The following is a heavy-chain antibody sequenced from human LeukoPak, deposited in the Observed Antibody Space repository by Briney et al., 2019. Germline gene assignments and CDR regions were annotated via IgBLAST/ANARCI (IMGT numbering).Heavy chain of an antibody. D-gene: IGHD6-19*01. CDR3: AKDIEEWLVKGGGCFDY. CDR2: INSDGTNI. CDR1: GFTFTNYW. Sequence: GGSLRLSCAASGFTFTNYWMHWVRQAPGKGLVWVSRINSDGTNINYADSVKGRFTISRDNAKNTLYLQMNSPRDEDTAVYYCAKDIEEWLVKGGGCFDYWGQGTLVTVSS. J-gene: IGHJ4*02. V-gene: IGHV3-74*01.